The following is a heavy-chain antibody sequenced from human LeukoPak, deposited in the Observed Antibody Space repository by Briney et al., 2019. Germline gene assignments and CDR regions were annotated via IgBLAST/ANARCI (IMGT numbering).Heavy chain of an antibody. V-gene: IGHV4-59*01. Sequence: SETLSLTCTVSGGSISSYYWSWIRQPPGKGLEWIGYIYYSGSTNYNPSLKSRVTISVDTSKNQFSLKLSSVTAADTAVYYCARASGYCSSTSCYEGWFDPWGQGTLVTVSS. CDR3: ARASGYCSSTSCYEGWFDP. CDR2: IYYSGST. D-gene: IGHD2-2*01. J-gene: IGHJ5*02. CDR1: GGSISSYY.